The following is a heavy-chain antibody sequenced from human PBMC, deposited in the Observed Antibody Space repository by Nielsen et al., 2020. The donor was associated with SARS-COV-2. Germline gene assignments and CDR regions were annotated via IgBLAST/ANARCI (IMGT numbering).Heavy chain of an antibody. D-gene: IGHD6-13*01. J-gene: IGHJ5*02. CDR2: INPNSGGT. V-gene: IGHV1-2*06. CDR3: ARAGDSSSWYFSNWFDP. CDR1: GYTFTGYH. Sequence: ASVKVSCKASGYTFTGYHIHWVRQAPGQGLEWMGRINPNSGGTDYAQKFQGRVTMTRDTSVSTAYMELRRLTSEDTAVYYCARAGDSSSWYFSNWFDPWGQGTLVTVSS.